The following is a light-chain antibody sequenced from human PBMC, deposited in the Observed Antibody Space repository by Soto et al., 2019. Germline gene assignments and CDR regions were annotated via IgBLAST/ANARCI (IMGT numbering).Light chain of an antibody. CDR3: QSFDSSLSGWL. CDR1: SSNIGAGYD. Sequence: QSVLTLPPSVSGAPGQRVTISCTGSSSNIGAGYDVHWYQQLPGTAPKLLISGDTNRPSGVPDRFSGSKSGTSASLAITGLRAEDEADYYGQSFDSSLSGWLFGGGTKVTVL. V-gene: IGLV1-40*01. J-gene: IGLJ3*02. CDR2: GDT.